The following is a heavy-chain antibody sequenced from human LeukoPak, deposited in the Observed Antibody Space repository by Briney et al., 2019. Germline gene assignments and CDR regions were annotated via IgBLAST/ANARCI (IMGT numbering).Heavy chain of an antibody. CDR3: ARDGRVVPAAPGDY. Sequence: SGGSLRLSCAASGFTFSSYWMSWVRQAPGKGLEWVANIKQDGSVKYYVDSVKGRFTISRDNAKNSLYLQMNSLRAEDTAVYYCARDGRVVPAAPGDYWGQGTLVTVSS. CDR1: GFTFSSYW. V-gene: IGHV3-7*03. J-gene: IGHJ4*02. CDR2: IKQDGSVK. D-gene: IGHD2-2*01.